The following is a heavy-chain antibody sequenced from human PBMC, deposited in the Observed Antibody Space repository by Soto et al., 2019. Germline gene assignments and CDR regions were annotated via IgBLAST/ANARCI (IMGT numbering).Heavy chain of an antibody. D-gene: IGHD3-9*01. CDR2: INPSGGST. J-gene: IGHJ4*02. Sequence: WASVKVSCKASGYTFTSYYMHWVRQAPGQGLEWMGIINPSGGSTSYAQKFQGRVTMTRDTSTSTVYMELSSLRSEDTAVYYCARDKYVLRYFDWSPVYWGQGTLVTVSS. CDR3: ARDKYVLRYFDWSPVY. CDR1: GYTFTSYY. V-gene: IGHV1-46*01.